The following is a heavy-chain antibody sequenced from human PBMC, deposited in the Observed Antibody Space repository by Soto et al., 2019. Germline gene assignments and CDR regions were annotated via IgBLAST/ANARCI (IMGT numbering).Heavy chain of an antibody. Sequence: EVQMVESGGGLVKPGGSLRLSCAVSGFSFRDAWMNWVRLAPGKGLEWVGRIKSKAAGGAIDYAAPVKDRFTISRDDSKDTLYLQINSLKTEDTAMYYCTTDGSFGGVVVAFHLWGQGTMLSVSS. CDR1: GFSFRDAW. CDR3: TTDGSFGGVVVAFHL. V-gene: IGHV3-15*07. D-gene: IGHD3-10*01. J-gene: IGHJ3*01. CDR2: IKSKAAGGAI.